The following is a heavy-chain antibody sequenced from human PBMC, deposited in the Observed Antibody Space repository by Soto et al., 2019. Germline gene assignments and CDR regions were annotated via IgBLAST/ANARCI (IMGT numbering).Heavy chain of an antibody. CDR3: ARDRISVTEGFDY. D-gene: IGHD6-19*01. CDR2: IYYSGST. V-gene: IGHV4-59*01. Sequence: QVQLQESGPGLVKPSETLSLTCTVSGGSISSYYWSWIRQPPEKGLEWIGYIYYSGSTNYNPSLNCRVXISVDTSKNQFSLNLSSVTAADTAVYYCARDRISVTEGFDYWGQGTLVTVSS. CDR1: GGSISSYY. J-gene: IGHJ4*02.